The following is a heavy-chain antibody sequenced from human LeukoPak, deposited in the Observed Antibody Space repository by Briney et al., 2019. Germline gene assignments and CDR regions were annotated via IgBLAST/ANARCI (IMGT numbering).Heavy chain of an antibody. Sequence: GGSLRLSCAASGFTFSSYGMNWVRQAQGKGLEWVAFIRYDGSNKYYADSVKSRFTISRDNSKNTLYLQMNSLRAEDTAVYYCAKDGDFWSGSVGDYFDYWGQGTLVTVSS. CDR2: IRYDGSNK. V-gene: IGHV3-30*02. D-gene: IGHD3-3*01. CDR3: AKDGDFWSGSVGDYFDY. CDR1: GFTFSSYG. J-gene: IGHJ4*02.